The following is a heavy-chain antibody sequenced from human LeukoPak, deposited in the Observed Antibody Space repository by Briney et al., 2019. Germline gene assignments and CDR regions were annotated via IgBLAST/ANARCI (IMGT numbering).Heavy chain of an antibody. J-gene: IGHJ5*02. Sequence: GGSLRLSCAASGFTFSSYGMHWVRQAPGKGLEWVAVISYDGSNKYYADSVKGRFTISRDNSKNTLYLQMNSLRAEDTAVYYCARDLEDSSSWPRFDPWGQGTLVTVSS. CDR3: ARDLEDSSSWPRFDP. D-gene: IGHD6-13*01. CDR2: ISYDGSNK. CDR1: GFTFSSYG. V-gene: IGHV3-30*03.